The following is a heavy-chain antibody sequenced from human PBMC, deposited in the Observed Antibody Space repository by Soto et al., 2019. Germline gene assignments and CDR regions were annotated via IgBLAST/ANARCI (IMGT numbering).Heavy chain of an antibody. V-gene: IGHV3-72*01. D-gene: IGHD3-10*01. CDR3: ARGRDSFDY. CDR1: GFTFSDHY. J-gene: IGHJ4*02. Sequence: GGSLRLSCVVSGFTFSDHYMDWFRQAPGKGLEWVGRSRNKDHRYSTEYAASVKGRFTMSRDLSKNSLYLQMNSLKTEDTAVYYCARGRDSFDYWGQGTLVTVSS. CDR2: SRNKDHRYST.